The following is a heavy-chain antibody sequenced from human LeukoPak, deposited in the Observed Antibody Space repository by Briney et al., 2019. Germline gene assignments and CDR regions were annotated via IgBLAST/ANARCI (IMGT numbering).Heavy chain of an antibody. CDR1: GGSISSYY. CDR3: ARSCGGDCYRNDAFDI. CDR2: IYYSGST. V-gene: IGHV4-59*01. D-gene: IGHD2-21*01. Sequence: PSETLSLTCTVSGGSISSYYWSWIRQPPGKGLEWIGYIYYSGSTNYNPSLKSRVTISVDTSKNQFSLKLSSVTAADTAVYYCARSCGGDCYRNDAFDIWGQGTMVTVSS. J-gene: IGHJ3*02.